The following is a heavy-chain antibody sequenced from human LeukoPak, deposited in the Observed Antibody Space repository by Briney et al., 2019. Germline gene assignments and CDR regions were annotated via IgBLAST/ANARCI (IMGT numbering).Heavy chain of an antibody. D-gene: IGHD2-21*01. V-gene: IGHV4-31*03. CDR1: GGSISSGGYY. CDR3: ARERMWSYYYGMDV. CDR2: IYYSGST. Sequence: SETLSLTCTVSGGSISSGGYYWSRIRQHPGKGLEGIGYIYYSGSTYYNPSLKSRVTISVDTSKNQFSLKLSSVTAADTAVYYCARERMWSYYYGMDVWGQGTTVTVSS. J-gene: IGHJ6*02.